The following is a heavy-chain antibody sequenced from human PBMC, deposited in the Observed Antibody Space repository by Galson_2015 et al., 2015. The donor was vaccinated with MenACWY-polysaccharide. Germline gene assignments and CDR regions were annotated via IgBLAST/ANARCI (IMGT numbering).Heavy chain of an antibody. Sequence: SLRLSCAASGFAFSNYAMHWVRQAPGKGLEWVAVISYNGNNIYYADSEEGRFTISRDNFKSTLYLQMDSLRPEDTGVYYYARSYCDRTTCYGMDVWGQGTMVTVSS. CDR3: ARSYCDRTTCYGMDV. CDR2: ISYNGNNI. D-gene: IGHD2-21*01. V-gene: IGHV3-30-3*02. CDR1: GFAFSNYA. J-gene: IGHJ6*02.